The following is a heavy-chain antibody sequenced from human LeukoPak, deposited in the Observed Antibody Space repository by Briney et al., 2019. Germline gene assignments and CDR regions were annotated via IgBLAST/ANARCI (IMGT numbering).Heavy chain of an antibody. CDR1: GFTFSSYG. D-gene: IGHD1-26*01. CDR2: ISFDGSNK. CDR3: ARDPARWGLFDY. Sequence: GGSLRLSCAASGFTFSSYGMHWVRQAPGKGLEWVAVISFDGSNKYYADSVQGRFTISKDNSKNTLYLQMNSLRAEDTAVYYCARDPARWGLFDYWGQGTLVTVSS. V-gene: IGHV3-30*03. J-gene: IGHJ4*02.